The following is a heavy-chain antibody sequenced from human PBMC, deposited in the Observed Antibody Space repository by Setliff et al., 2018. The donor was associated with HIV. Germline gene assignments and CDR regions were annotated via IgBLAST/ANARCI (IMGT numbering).Heavy chain of an antibody. CDR3: TKDHLSGWASDC. V-gene: IGHV3-7*01. D-gene: IGHD6-19*01. J-gene: IGHJ4*02. CDR1: GFMFGVDW. Sequence: GESLKISCAASGFMFGVDWMIWVRQAPGKGLEWVAKIKQDGSEEYYVDSVKGRFTISRDNAKNSVYLQMNSLRVEDTAMYYCTKDHLSGWASDCWGQGTQVTVS. CDR2: IKQDGSEE.